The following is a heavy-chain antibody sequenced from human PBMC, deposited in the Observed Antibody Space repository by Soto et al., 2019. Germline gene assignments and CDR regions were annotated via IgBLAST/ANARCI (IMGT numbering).Heavy chain of an antibody. CDR2: INPSGSSA. Sequence: ASVKVSGKTSGYTFTNYYMHWVRQAPGQGLEWMGIINPSGSSATYAQKFQGRVTMTRDTSTSTVYMELSSLRFEDTAVYYCTRCRRDGPADYFEYWGQGTLVTVSS. CDR3: TRCRRDGPADYFEY. V-gene: IGHV1-46*01. CDR1: GYTFTNYY. J-gene: IGHJ1*01.